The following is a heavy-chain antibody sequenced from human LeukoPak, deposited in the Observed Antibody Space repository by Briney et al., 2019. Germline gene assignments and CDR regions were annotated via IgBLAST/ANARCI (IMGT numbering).Heavy chain of an antibody. CDR3: ARSTSAFDSPFDL. Sequence: GGSLRLSCAASGFTFSDYYMNWIRQAPGKGLEWGSYISSSSGYTKYADSVKGRFTISRDNAENSLYLQMSSLRAEDTAVYYCARSTSAFDSPFDLWGQGPVVPVSS. CDR2: ISSSSGYT. D-gene: IGHD5-12*01. V-gene: IGHV3-11*06. CDR1: GFTFSDYY. J-gene: IGHJ4*02.